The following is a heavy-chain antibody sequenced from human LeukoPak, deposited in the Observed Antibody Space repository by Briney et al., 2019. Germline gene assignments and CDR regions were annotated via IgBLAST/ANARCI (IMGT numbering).Heavy chain of an antibody. CDR1: GGTFSSYA. Sequence: SVKVSCKASGGTFSSYAISWVRQAPGQGLEWMGGIFPIFGTANYAQKFQGRVTITADESTSTAYMELSSLRSEDTAVYYCVRDGEGVAISVNYWFDPWGQGTLVTVSS. CDR3: VRDGEGVAISVNYWFDP. CDR2: IFPIFGTA. J-gene: IGHJ5*02. D-gene: IGHD3-10*01. V-gene: IGHV1-69*13.